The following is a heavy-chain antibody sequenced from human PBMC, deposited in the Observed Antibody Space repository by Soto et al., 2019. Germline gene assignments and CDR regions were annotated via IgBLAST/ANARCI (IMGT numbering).Heavy chain of an antibody. J-gene: IGHJ4*02. D-gene: IGHD3-10*01. CDR1: GFTFSSYA. CDR3: ARDQKGGKVLWFGEVPGNY. CDR2: ISYDGSNK. Sequence: QLQLVESGGGVVQPGRSLRLSCAASGFTFSSYAMHWVRQAPGKGLEWVAVISYDGSNKYYADSVKGRFTITRDNSKNTWYPQMNSLRDGATAVYYYARDQKGGKVLWFGEVPGNYWGQVHLGTVSS. V-gene: IGHV3-30-3*01.